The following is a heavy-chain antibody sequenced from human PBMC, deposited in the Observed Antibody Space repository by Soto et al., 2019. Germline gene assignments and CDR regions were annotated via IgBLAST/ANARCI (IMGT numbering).Heavy chain of an antibody. CDR3: ARSVVGANLDS. J-gene: IGHJ4*02. CDR2: IYYSGRT. Sequence: QVQLQESGPGLVRPSETLSLTCTVSGGSVSSGTYYWNWIRQPPGKGLEWIVHIYYSGRTNFNPSLKSRVTLSVDTSRNQFSLRLTFMTGADTAVYYCARSVVGANLDSWGQGTLVTVSS. CDR1: GGSVSSGTYY. V-gene: IGHV4-61*01. D-gene: IGHD1-26*01.